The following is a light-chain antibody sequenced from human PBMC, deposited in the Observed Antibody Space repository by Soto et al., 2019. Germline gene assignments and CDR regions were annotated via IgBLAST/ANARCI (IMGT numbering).Light chain of an antibody. CDR2: GNS. J-gene: IGLJ1*01. V-gene: IGLV1-40*01. CDR1: SSNIGAGYD. Sequence: QSVLTQPPSVSGAPGQRVTISCTGSSSNIGAGYDVHWYQQLPGTAPKLLIYGNSNRPSGVPDRFSGSKSGTSASLAITGLQAEDEAEYYCQSYDSSLRAYYVFGTGTKVTVL. CDR3: QSYDSSLRAYYV.